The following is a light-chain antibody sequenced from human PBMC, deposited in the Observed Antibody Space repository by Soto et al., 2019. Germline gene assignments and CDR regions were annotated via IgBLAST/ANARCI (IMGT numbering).Light chain of an antibody. V-gene: IGKV1-5*03. Sequence: DIQMTQSPSALSASVGDRVTITCRASQSISRWLAWYQQKPGKAPNLLIYKASSLEGGVPSRFSGSGSGTEFPLTISSLQHDDVANYYCQHYSGHYTFGQGTKLEIK. J-gene: IGKJ2*01. CDR3: QHYSGHYT. CDR1: QSISRW. CDR2: KAS.